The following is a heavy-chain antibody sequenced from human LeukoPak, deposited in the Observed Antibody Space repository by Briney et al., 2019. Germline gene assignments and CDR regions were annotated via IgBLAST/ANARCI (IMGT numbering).Heavy chain of an antibody. V-gene: IGHV3-21*01. Sequence: GRSLRLSCAASGFTFSSYSMNWVRQAPGKGLEWVSSISSSSSYIYYADSVKGRFTISRDNAKNSLYLQMNSLRAEDTAVYYCARSPPVRATIGRGYYYYYMDVWGKGTTVTVSS. D-gene: IGHD5-24*01. CDR3: ARSPPVRATIGRGYYYYYMDV. J-gene: IGHJ6*03. CDR1: GFTFSSYS. CDR2: ISSSSSYI.